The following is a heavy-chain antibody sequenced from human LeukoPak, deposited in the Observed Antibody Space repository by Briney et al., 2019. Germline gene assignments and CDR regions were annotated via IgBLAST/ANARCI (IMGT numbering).Heavy chain of an antibody. CDR1: GGSISSYH. CDR2: IYYSGST. Sequence: SETLSLTCTVSGGSISSYHWSWIRQPPGKGLEWIGYIYYSGSTNYNPSLKSRVTISVDTSKNQFSLKLSSVTAADTAVYYCASIPGYWGQGTLVTVSS. J-gene: IGHJ4*02. CDR3: ASIPGY. D-gene: IGHD2-2*02. V-gene: IGHV4-59*01.